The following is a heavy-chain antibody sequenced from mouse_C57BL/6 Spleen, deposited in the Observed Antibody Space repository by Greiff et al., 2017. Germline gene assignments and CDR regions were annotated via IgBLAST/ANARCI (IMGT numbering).Heavy chain of an antibody. Sequence: VQLQQPGAELVKPGASVKLSCKASGYTFTSYWMHWVTQRPGQGLEWIGMIHPNSGSTNYNEKFKSKATLTVDKSSSTAYMQLSSLTSEDSAVYACARERDYYGSSYGCAYWGQGTLVTVSA. CDR3: ARERDYYGSSYGCAY. D-gene: IGHD1-1*01. V-gene: IGHV1-64*01. CDR1: GYTFTSYW. J-gene: IGHJ3*01. CDR2: IHPNSGST.